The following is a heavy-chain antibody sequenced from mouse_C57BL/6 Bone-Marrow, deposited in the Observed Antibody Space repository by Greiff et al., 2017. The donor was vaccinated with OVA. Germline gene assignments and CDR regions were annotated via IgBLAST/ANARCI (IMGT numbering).Heavy chain of an antibody. J-gene: IGHJ2*01. CDR2: IYPRSGNT. D-gene: IGHD1-1*01. V-gene: IGHV1-81*01. Sequence: QVQLQQSGAELARPGASVKLSCKASGYTFTSYGISWVKQRTGQGLEWIGEIYPRSGNTYYNEKFKGKATLTADKSSSTAYMELRSLTSEDSAVYFCARCPITTVRLDYFDYWGQGTTLTVSS. CDR3: ARCPITTVRLDYFDY. CDR1: GYTFTSYG.